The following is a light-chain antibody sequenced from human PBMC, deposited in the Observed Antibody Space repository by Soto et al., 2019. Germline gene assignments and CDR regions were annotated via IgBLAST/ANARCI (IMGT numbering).Light chain of an antibody. CDR3: QQSFGTPRT. CDR1: QSISSY. J-gene: IGKJ1*01. V-gene: IGKV1-39*01. Sequence: DIQMTQSPSSLSASVGDRVTITCRASQSISSYLNWYQQKPGKAPKLLIYAASSLQGGVPSRFSGSGSGTDFTLTISSLQPEDFATYSCQQSFGTPRTFGQGTKVEIK. CDR2: AAS.